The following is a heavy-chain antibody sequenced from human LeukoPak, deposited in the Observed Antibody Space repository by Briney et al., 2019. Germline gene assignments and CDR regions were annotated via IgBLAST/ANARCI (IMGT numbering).Heavy chain of an antibody. Sequence: GESLKISCKGSGYSFTSYWIGWVRQMPGKGLEWMGIIYPGDSDTRYSPSFQGQVTISADKSISTAYLQWSSLKASDTAMYYCARNLQTYYYDSSGYYHRHYYYGMDVWGQGTTVTVSS. D-gene: IGHD3-22*01. CDR2: IYPGDSDT. J-gene: IGHJ6*02. V-gene: IGHV5-51*01. CDR3: ARNLQTYYYDSSGYYHRHYYYGMDV. CDR1: GYSFTSYW.